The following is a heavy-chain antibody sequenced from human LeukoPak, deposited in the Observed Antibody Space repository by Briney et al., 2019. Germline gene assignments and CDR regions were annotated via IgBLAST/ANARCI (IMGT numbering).Heavy chain of an antibody. CDR1: GGSISSSSYY. CDR3: ATSSGSYYY. V-gene: IGHV4-39*01. J-gene: IGHJ4*02. D-gene: IGHD1-26*01. CDR2: MYYSGST. Sequence: SETLSLTCTVSGGSISSSSYYWGWIRQPPGKGLEWIGSMYYSGSTYYNPSLKSRVTISVDTSKNQFSLKLSSVTAADTAVYYCATSSGSYYYWGQGTLVTVSS.